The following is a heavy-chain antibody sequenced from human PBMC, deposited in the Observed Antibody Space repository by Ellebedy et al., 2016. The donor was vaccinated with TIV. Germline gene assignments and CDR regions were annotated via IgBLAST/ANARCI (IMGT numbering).Heavy chain of an antibody. CDR2: IYYTGST. CDR1: GGSISRYY. CDR3: ARQPPGSYYYGLDV. D-gene: IGHD1-14*01. J-gene: IGHJ6*02. Sequence: MPGGSLRLSCTVSGGSISRYYWNWIRQSPGKGLEWIGYIYYTGSTTYNPSLKSRVTISVDTSKNQFSLKLGSVTAADTAVYYCARQPPGSYYYGLDVWGQGTTVTVSS. V-gene: IGHV4-59*01.